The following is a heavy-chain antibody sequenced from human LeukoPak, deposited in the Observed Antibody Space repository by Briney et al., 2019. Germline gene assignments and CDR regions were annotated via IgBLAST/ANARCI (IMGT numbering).Heavy chain of an antibody. Sequence: GGSLRLSCAASGFTFSSYAMSWVRQAPGKGLEWVSAISGSGGSTYYADSVKGRFTISRDSSKNTLYLQMNSLRAEDTAVYYCAKDMGYCSSTSCPPGDYWGQGTLVTVSS. CDR3: AKDMGYCSSTSCPPGDY. V-gene: IGHV3-23*01. CDR1: GFTFSSYA. D-gene: IGHD2-2*01. J-gene: IGHJ4*02. CDR2: ISGSGGST.